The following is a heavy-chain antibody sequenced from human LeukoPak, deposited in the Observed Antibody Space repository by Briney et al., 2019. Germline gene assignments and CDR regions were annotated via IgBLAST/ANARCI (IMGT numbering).Heavy chain of an antibody. CDR3: ARILHYDGSGYYSFGY. V-gene: IGHV2-70*11. CDR1: GFSLSTSGMC. CDR2: IDWDDDK. D-gene: IGHD3-22*01. J-gene: IGHJ4*02. Sequence: SGPALVKPTQTLTLTCAFSGFSLSTSGMCVSWIRQPPGKALEWLARIDWDDDKYYNTSLKTRLTISKDTSKNQVVLTMTNMDPVDTATYYCARILHYDGSGYYSFGYWGQGTLVTVSS.